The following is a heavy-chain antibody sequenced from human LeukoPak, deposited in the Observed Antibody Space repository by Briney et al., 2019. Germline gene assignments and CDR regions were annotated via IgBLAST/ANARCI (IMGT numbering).Heavy chain of an antibody. CDR1: GFTFSSYA. V-gene: IGHV3-23*01. D-gene: IGHD1-26*01. CDR3: ARDSGRYGYYMDV. Sequence: GGSLRLSCAASGFTFSSYAMTWVRQAPGKGLQWVSAVSGSGAHTYYADSVKGRFTISRDNAKNSVYLQMNSLRVEDTAVYYCARDSGRYGYYMDVWGKGTTVTVSS. CDR2: VSGSGAHT. J-gene: IGHJ6*04.